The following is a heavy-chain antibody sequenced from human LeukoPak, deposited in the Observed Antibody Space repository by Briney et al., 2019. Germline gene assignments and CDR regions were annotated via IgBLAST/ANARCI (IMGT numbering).Heavy chain of an antibody. D-gene: IGHD1-20*01. CDR1: GVSISSGSYY. J-gene: IGHJ4*02. CDR2: IYTSGST. Sequence: SETLSLTCTVSGVSISSGSYYWSWIRQPAGKGLEWIGRIYTSGSTNYNPSLKSRVTISVDTSKNQFSLKLSSVTAADTAVYYCAREDANWNDAMGYYDYWGQGALVTVSS. CDR3: AREDANWNDAMGYYDY. V-gene: IGHV4-61*02.